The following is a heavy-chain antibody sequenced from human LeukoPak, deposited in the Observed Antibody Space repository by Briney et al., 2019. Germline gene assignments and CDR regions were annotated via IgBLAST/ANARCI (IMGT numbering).Heavy chain of an antibody. J-gene: IGHJ5*02. CDR1: GGSISSYY. CDR2: IYSSGST. D-gene: IGHD1-1*01. CDR3: ARTGTTPFNNWFDP. Sequence: SETLSLTCTVSGGSISSYYWSWIRQPPGKGLEWIGYIYSSGSTNYNPSLKSRVTISVDTSKNQFSLKLSSVTAADTAVYYCARTGTTPFNNWFDPWGQGTLVTVSS. V-gene: IGHV4-59*12.